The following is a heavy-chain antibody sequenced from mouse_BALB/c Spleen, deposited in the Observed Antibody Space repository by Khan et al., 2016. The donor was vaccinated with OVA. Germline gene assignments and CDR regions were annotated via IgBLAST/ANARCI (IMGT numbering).Heavy chain of an antibody. J-gene: IGHJ4*01. D-gene: IGHD1-1*01. CDR3: TRTYGSWAMDY. CDR2: VTYSSNT. Sequence: EVQLQESGPSLVKPSQTLSLTCSATGDSITSCFWNWIRQFPGNKFEYMGYVTYSSNTYYNPSLKSRISITRDKSTSKDYLKLSTVTYEDTAAYYCTRTYGSWAMDYWGQGTSVTVSS. V-gene: IGHV3-8*02. CDR1: GDSITSCF.